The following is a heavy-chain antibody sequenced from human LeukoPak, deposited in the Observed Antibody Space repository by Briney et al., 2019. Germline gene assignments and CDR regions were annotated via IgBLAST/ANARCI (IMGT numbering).Heavy chain of an antibody. Sequence: GASVKVSCKASGYTFTSYGISWVRQAPGQGLEWMGWISAYNGNTNYAQKLQGRVTITTDTSTSTAYMELRSLRSDDTAVYYCARHCRGAYYDILTGYYPGGWFDPWGQGTLVTVSS. CDR2: ISAYNGNT. CDR1: GYTFTSYG. D-gene: IGHD3-9*01. V-gene: IGHV1-18*01. CDR3: ARHCRGAYYDILTGYYPGGWFDP. J-gene: IGHJ5*02.